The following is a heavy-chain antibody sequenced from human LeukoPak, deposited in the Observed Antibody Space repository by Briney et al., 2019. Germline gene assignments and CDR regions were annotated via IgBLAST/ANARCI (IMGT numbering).Heavy chain of an antibody. CDR1: GGSISSGGYY. V-gene: IGHV4-31*03. D-gene: IGHD6-19*01. CDR2: IYYSGST. CDR3: ARADSLYSSGWFR. J-gene: IGHJ4*02. Sequence: SETLSLTCTVSGGSISSGGYYWSWIRQHPGKGLEWIGYIYYSGSTYYNPSLKSRVTISVDTSKNQFSLKLSSVTAADTAVYYCARADSLYSSGWFRWGQGTLVTVSS.